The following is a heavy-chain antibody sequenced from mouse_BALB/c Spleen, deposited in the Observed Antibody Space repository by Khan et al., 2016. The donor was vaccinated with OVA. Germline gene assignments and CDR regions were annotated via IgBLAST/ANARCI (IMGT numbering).Heavy chain of an antibody. V-gene: IGHV9-3-1*01. D-gene: IGHD2-1*01. CDR2: INTYIGEP. Sequence: QIQLVQSGPELKKPGETVKISCKASGYSFTNYIMNWVKQAPGKGLKWMGWINTYIGEPIYSDDFKGRFAFSLETSSSTAYLQINNLKNEDTATYCCARCNRDFDYWGQGTTLTVSS. CDR3: ARCNRDFDY. CDR1: GYSFTNYI. J-gene: IGHJ2*01.